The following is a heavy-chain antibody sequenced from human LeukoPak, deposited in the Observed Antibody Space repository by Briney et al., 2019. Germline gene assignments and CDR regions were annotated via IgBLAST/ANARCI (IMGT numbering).Heavy chain of an antibody. CDR3: ARTNDFWSSYYHFDS. V-gene: IGHV3-21*01. CDR1: GFTFSSYS. D-gene: IGHD3-3*01. J-gene: IGHJ4*02. Sequence: GGSLRLSCAASGFTFSSYSMNWVRQAPGKGPEWVSSISRDSIYIYYADSMKGRFTISRDNAKNSLYLQMNSLRAEDTAVYYCARTNDFWSSYYHFDSWGRGTLVTVSS. CDR2: ISRDSIYI.